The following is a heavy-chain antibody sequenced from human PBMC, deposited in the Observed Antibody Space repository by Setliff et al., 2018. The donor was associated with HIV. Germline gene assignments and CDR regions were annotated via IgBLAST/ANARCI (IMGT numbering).Heavy chain of an antibody. CDR1: GGSFSVYH. D-gene: IGHD2-2*01. V-gene: IGHV4-34*01. J-gene: IGHJ4*02. Sequence: SETLSLTCAVYGGSFSVYHWSWIRQSPGKGLERIGEIDHSGSTDDNPSLKSRVTISVDTSKNQFSLKLSSVSAADTAVYYCARGHPIVPTGLVSFYFDHWGQGTLVTVSS. CDR2: IDHSGST. CDR3: ARGHPIVPTGLVSFYFDH.